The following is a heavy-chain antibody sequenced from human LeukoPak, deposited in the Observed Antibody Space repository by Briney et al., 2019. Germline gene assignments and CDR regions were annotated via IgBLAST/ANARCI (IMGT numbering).Heavy chain of an antibody. D-gene: IGHD1-26*01. CDR3: ARGGSYWGLFDY. CDR2: IKQDGSEK. Sequence: RTGGSLRLSCAVSGFTFSSYWMSWVRQAPGKGLEWVANIKQDGSEKYYVDSVKGRFTISRDNAKNSLYLQMNSLRAEDTAVYYCARGGSYWGLFDYWGQGTLVTVSS. V-gene: IGHV3-7*01. J-gene: IGHJ4*02. CDR1: GFTFSSYW.